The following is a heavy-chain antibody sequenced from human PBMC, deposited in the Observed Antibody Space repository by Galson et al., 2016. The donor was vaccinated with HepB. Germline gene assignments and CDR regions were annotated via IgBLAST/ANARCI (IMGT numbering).Heavy chain of an antibody. D-gene: IGHD1-26*01. CDR2: FFYSGTTT. CDR3: ARTHRSGSYYGGVSAFFDP. Sequence: SETLSPTCTVPSDSVKSDYWSWIRQPPGKGLEWIGYFFYSGTTTTYNPSLEGPPTISVDPSKHQIFLELTSVTAADTAVYYCARTHRSGSYYGGVSAFFDPWGQGVLVTVAS. V-gene: IGHV4-59*02. CDR1: SDSVKSDY. J-gene: IGHJ5*02.